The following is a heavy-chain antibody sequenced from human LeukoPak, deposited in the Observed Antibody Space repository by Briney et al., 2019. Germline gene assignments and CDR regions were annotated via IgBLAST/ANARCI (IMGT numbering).Heavy chain of an antibody. J-gene: IGHJ5*02. CDR2: ISGSGGST. Sequence: GGSLRLSCAASGFTFSSYAMSWVRQAPGKGLEWVSAISGSGGSTYYADSVKGRFTISRDNSKNTLYLQMNSLRAEDTAVYYCAKLSTTPSPNYGSGSYYTRINWFDPWGQGTLVTVSS. D-gene: IGHD3-10*01. V-gene: IGHV3-23*01. CDR1: GFTFSSYA. CDR3: AKLSTTPSPNYGSGSYYTRINWFDP.